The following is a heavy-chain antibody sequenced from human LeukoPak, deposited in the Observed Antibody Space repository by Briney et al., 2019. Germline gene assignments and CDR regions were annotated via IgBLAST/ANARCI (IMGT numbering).Heavy chain of an antibody. Sequence: ASVKVSCKASGGTFTSYGISWVRQAPGQGLEWMGWISAYNGNTNYAQKLQGRVTMTTDTSTSTAYMELRSLRSDDTAVYYCARQTMYSSGWYAPYYYYYYGMDVWGQGTTVTVSS. CDR3: ARQTMYSSGWYAPYYYYYYGMDV. CDR2: ISAYNGNT. V-gene: IGHV1-18*01. J-gene: IGHJ6*02. CDR1: GGTFTSYG. D-gene: IGHD6-19*01.